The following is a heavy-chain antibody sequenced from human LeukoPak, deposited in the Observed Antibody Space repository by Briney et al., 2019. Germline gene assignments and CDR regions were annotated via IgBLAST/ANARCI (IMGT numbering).Heavy chain of an antibody. CDR3: AKDLSSGWYVFDY. J-gene: IGHJ4*02. D-gene: IGHD6-19*01. V-gene: IGHV3-23*01. CDR1: GFTLSSYA. Sequence: PGGSLRLSCAASGFTLSSYAMSWVRQAPGKGLEWVSAISGSGGSTYYADSGKGRFTISRDNSNTTLYLQMNSLRAEATAVFYCAKDLSSGWYVFDYWGQGTLVTVSS. CDR2: ISGSGGST.